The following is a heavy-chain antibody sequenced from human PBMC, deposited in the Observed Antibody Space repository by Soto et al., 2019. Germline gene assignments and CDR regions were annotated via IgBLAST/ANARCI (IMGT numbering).Heavy chain of an antibody. Sequence: QAQLVESGGGVVQPGTSLRLSCAASGFTFSSYGMHWVRQAPGKGLEWVALISYDGNNIHYANSVKGRFTISRENSKNTLYLQMNSLRGEDTAEYYCAKDRIVVAGLLLGYGIDVWGQGTTVTVAS. D-gene: IGHD6-19*01. CDR2: ISYDGNNI. J-gene: IGHJ6*02. CDR1: GFTFSSYG. V-gene: IGHV3-30*18. CDR3: AKDRIVVAGLLLGYGIDV.